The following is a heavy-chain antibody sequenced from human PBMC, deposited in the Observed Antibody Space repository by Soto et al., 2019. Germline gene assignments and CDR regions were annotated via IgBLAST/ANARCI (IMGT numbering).Heavy chain of an antibody. D-gene: IGHD2-2*01. CDR1: GGSISSGGYY. CDR2: ISYTGST. J-gene: IGHJ6*02. CDR3: ARVGEYCSSSSCHHFYSYGMDV. V-gene: IGHV4-31*03. Sequence: QVQLQESGPGLVKPSQTLSLTCTVSGGSISSGGYYWSWIRQHPGKGLEGIGYISYTGSTYYNPSLKSRVTISVDPSKNQFSLRLSSVTAADTAIYYCARVGEYCSSSSCHHFYSYGMDVWGQGTTVTVSS.